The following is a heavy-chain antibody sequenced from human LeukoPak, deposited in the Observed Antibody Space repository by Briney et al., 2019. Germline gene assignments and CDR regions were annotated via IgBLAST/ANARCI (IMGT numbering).Heavy chain of an antibody. J-gene: IGHJ4*02. CDR3: ASQEYDSSGYYYGKIDY. V-gene: IGHV4-59*01. CDR1: GGSISSYY. Sequence: SETLSLTCTVSGGSISSYYWSWIRQPPGKGLEWIGYIYYSGSTNYNPSLKSRVTISVDTSKNQFSLKLSSVTAADTAVYYCASQEYDSSGYYYGKIDYWGQGTLVTVSS. CDR2: IYYSGST. D-gene: IGHD3-22*01.